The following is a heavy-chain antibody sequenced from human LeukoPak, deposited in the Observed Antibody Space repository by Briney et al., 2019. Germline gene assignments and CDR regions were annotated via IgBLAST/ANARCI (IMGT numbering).Heavy chain of an antibody. CDR1: GYTLTELS. CDR3: ATRYGDYGQGDDAFDI. CDR2: FDPEDGET. D-gene: IGHD4-17*01. Sequence: ASVKVSCEVSGYTLTELSMHWVRQAPGKGLEWMGGFDPEDGETIYAQKFQGRVTMTEDTSTDTAYMELSSLRSEDTAVYYCATRYGDYGQGDDAFDIWGQGTMVTVSS. J-gene: IGHJ3*02. V-gene: IGHV1-24*01.